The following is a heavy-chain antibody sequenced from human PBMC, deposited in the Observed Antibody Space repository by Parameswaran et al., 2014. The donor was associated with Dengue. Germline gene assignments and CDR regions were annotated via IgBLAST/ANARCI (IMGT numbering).Heavy chain of an antibody. CDR2: IYYSGST. CDR3: ARVAGGYYTALYYFDY. V-gene: IGHV4-30-4*01. D-gene: IGHD3-3*01. Sequence: VRQAPGKGLEWIGYIYYSGSTYYNPSLKSRVTISVDTSKNQFSLKLSSVTAADTAVYYCARVAGGYYTALYYFDYWGQGTLVTVSS. J-gene: IGHJ4*02.